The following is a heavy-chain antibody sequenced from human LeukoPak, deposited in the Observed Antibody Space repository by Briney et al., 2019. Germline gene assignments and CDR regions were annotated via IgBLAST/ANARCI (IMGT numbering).Heavy chain of an antibody. CDR1: GFTFGDYA. J-gene: IGHJ5*02. Sequence: GGSLSLSCSVSGFTFGDYALTWFRQAPGKGREWVGIIRSKAYSGPADYAASVKGRFIISRDDSKSIAYLQMNSLRIDDTAVYYCTRTPPDAGWFDPWGQGTLVTVSS. V-gene: IGHV3-49*03. CDR3: TRTPPDAGWFDP. CDR2: IRSKAYSGPA. D-gene: IGHD1-14*01.